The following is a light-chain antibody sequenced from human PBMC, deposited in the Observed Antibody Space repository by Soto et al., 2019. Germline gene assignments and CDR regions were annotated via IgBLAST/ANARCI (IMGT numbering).Light chain of an antibody. J-gene: IGKJ5*01. Sequence: DIQLTQSPSFLSTSVGDRVTITCRASQGINSYLAWYQQKPGKVPKLLIYAASTLQSGVPSRFSGSGSVTEFTLTISSLQPEDFATYYCQQINSYPITFGQGTRLEIK. V-gene: IGKV1-9*01. CDR1: QGINSY. CDR2: AAS. CDR3: QQINSYPIT.